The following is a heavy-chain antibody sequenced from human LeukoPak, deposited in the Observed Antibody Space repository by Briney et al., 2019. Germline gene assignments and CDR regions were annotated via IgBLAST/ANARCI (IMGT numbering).Heavy chain of an antibody. CDR2: VYSSGST. Sequence: SETLSLTCTVSGDSISRSSYLWAWIRQPPGKGLEWIGGVYSSGSTYYNPSLRSQITISVDTSKNQFSLKLTSVAAADTAMYYCTRDMEYPGAGFDYWGQGIPVTVSS. J-gene: IGHJ4*02. CDR3: TRDMEYPGAGFDY. V-gene: IGHV4-39*07. D-gene: IGHD3-3*01. CDR1: GDSISRSSYL.